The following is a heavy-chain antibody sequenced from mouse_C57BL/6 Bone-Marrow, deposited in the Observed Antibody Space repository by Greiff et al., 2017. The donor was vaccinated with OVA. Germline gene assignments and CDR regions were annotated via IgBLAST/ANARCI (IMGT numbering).Heavy chain of an antibody. Sequence: QVQLQQPGAELVKPGASVKLSCKASGYTFTSYWMHWVKQRPGRGLEWIGRIDPNSGGTKYNEKFKSKATLTVDKPSRTAYMQLSSLTSEDSAVYYGARWYKRSSYWYFDVWGTGTTVTVSS. V-gene: IGHV1-72*01. CDR1: GYTFTSYW. CDR2: IDPNSGGT. D-gene: IGHD1-1*01. J-gene: IGHJ1*03. CDR3: ARWYKRSSYWYFDV.